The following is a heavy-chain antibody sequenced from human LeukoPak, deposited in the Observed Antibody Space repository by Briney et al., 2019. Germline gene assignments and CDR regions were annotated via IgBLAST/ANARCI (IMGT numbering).Heavy chain of an antibody. CDR3: ATGLPEYSSSSNYYYGMDV. J-gene: IGHJ6*02. CDR1: GYTLTELS. Sequence: ASVKVSCKVSGYTLTELSMHWVRQAPGKGLEWMGGFDPEDGETVYAQEFQGRVTMTEDTSTDTAYMELSSLRSEDTAVYYCATGLPEYSSSSNYYYGMDVWGQGTTVTVS. D-gene: IGHD6-6*01. CDR2: FDPEDGET. V-gene: IGHV1-24*01.